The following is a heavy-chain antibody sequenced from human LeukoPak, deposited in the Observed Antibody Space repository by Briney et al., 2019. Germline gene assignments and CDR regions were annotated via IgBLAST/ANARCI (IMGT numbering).Heavy chain of an antibody. V-gene: IGHV4-39*07. Sequence: SETLSLTCTVSGGSISTSNYYWGWVRQPPGKGLEWIGNIFYSGSTYYSPSLKSRVTISLDTSRNQFSLKLNSVTAADTAVYYCAREGGLRYFDWLFDYFDYWGQGTLVTVSS. CDR1: GGSISTSNYY. J-gene: IGHJ4*02. CDR3: AREGGLRYFDWLFDYFDY. CDR2: IFYSGST. D-gene: IGHD3-9*01.